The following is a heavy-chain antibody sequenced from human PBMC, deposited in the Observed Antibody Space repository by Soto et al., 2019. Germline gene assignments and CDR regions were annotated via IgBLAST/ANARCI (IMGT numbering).Heavy chain of an antibody. Sequence: SETLSLTCAVYGGSLSGYYLTWIRQPPGKGLEWIGEINHIGSPYYHPSLASRVTMSVDTSNSQFYLKVNSVTAADMAVYYCVRGPSGPRLSDWGLGTLVTVSS. J-gene: IGHJ4*02. CDR3: VRGPSGPRLSD. CDR1: GGSLSGYY. V-gene: IGHV4-34*01. CDR2: INHIGSP. D-gene: IGHD3-10*01.